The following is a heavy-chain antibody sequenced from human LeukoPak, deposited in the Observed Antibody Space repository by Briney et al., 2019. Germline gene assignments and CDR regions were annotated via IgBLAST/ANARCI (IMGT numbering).Heavy chain of an antibody. D-gene: IGHD5-24*01. CDR1: GGSISSFY. J-gene: IGHJ4*02. CDR3: ASSARWLPNDY. V-gene: IGHV4-34*01. CDR2: INHSGST. Sequence: PSETLSLTCTVSGGSISSFYWSWIRQPPGKGLEWIGEINHSGSTNYNPSLKSRVTISVDTSKNQFSLKLSSVTAADTAVYYCASSARWLPNDYWGQGTLVTVSS.